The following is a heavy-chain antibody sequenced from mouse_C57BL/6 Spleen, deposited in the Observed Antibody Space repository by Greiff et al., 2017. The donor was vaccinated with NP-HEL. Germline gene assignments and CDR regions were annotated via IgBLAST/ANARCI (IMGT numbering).Heavy chain of an antibody. V-gene: IGHV1-82*01. CDR2: IYPGDGDT. Sequence: LQQSGPELVKPGASVKISCKASGYAFSSSWMNWVKQRPGKGLEWIGRIYPGDGDTNYNGKFKGKATLTADKSSSTAYMQLSSLTSEDSAVYFCARWSDGWYFDYWGQGTTLTVSS. D-gene: IGHD2-3*01. J-gene: IGHJ2*01. CDR3: ARWSDGWYFDY. CDR1: GYAFSSSW.